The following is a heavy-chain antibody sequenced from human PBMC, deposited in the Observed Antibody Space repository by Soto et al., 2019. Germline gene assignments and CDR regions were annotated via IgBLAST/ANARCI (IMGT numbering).Heavy chain of an antibody. CDR1: GYNFNQYY. CDR2: INLRGGTT. V-gene: IGHV1-46*02. Sequence: QVQLMQSGAEVRKPGASVRLSCETSGYNFNQYYIHWVRQAPGQGLGRKGIINLRGGTTEYAHKFRGGVTVTGETSTSTAYMELRSLRSEDTAIYFCARGPDDSDVPRWDYWGQGTLVTVSS. J-gene: IGHJ4*02. CDR3: ARGPDDSDVPRWDY. D-gene: IGHD2-21*02.